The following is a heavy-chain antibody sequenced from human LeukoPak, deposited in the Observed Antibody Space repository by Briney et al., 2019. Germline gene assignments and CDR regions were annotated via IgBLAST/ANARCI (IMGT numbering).Heavy chain of an antibody. V-gene: IGHV3-30-3*01. CDR2: IASDGSHT. J-gene: IGHJ3*02. Sequence: GGSLRLSCAASGFTFSTYFMHWVRQAPGKGLEWVAVIASDGSHTFYVESVKGRFTISRDNSKDTLYLQMNSLRAEDPAGYFCARERQDTIVHSGAFDIWGQGTMVTVSS. CDR3: ARERQDTIVHSGAFDI. D-gene: IGHD3-10*01. CDR1: GFTFSTYF.